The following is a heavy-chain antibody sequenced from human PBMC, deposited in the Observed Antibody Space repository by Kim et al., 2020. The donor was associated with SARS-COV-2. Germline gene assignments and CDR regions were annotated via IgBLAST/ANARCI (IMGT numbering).Heavy chain of an antibody. CDR3: ARGNYKSELDY. J-gene: IGHJ4*02. V-gene: IGHV4-31*03. CDR1: GGSLSSGDYY. CDR2: IYYTGNT. D-gene: IGHD4-4*01. Sequence: SETLSLTCTVSGGSLSSGDYYWSWIRQHPGEGLEWIGYIYYTGNTYYTPSLKSRLTMSVDTSKNQFSLKLSSVTAADTAVYYCARGNYKSELDYWGQGTLVSVSS.